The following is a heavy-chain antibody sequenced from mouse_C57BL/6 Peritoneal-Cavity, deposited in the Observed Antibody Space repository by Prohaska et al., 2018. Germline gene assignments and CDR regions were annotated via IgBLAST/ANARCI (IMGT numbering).Heavy chain of an antibody. D-gene: IGHD4-1*01. CDR2: INSDGSAI. CDR1: GFTFSGFW. Sequence: GGSRGLSCEGAGFTFSGFWTSWVRQTPGKTLEWIGDINSDGSAINYAPSIKDRFTIFRDNDKSTLYLQMSNVRSEDTATYFCMRYGSYWYFDVWGTGTTVTVSS. J-gene: IGHJ1*03. CDR3: MRYGSYWYFDV. V-gene: IGHV11-2*01.